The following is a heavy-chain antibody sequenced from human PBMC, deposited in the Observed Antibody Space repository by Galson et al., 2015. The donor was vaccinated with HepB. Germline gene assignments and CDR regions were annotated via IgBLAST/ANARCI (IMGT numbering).Heavy chain of an antibody. Sequence: SLRLSCAASGFTFSSYSMNWVRQAPGKGLEWVSYISSSSSTIYYADSVKGRFTISRDNAKNSLYLQMNSLRAGDTAVYYCARAPLPWRYCSGGSCRRSHYSRQVALVTAAS. CDR1: GFTFSSYS. CDR3: ARAPLPWRYCSGGSCRRSHY. V-gene: IGHV3-48*01. D-gene: IGHD2-15*01. J-gene: IGHJ4*02. CDR2: ISSSSSTI.